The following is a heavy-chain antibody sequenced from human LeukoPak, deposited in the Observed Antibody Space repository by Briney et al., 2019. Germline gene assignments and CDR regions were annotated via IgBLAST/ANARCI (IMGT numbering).Heavy chain of an antibody. CDR3: VRDDPQQLDLFDY. CDR1: GFTFSRYW. D-gene: IGHD6-13*01. CDR2: INSDGSST. Sequence: PGGSLRLSCAASGFTFSRYWMHWVRQAPGKGLVWVSRINSDGSSTSYADSVKGRFTISRDNAKNTLYLQMNSLRAEDTAIYYCVRDDPQQLDLFDYWGLGALVTVSS. J-gene: IGHJ4*02. V-gene: IGHV3-74*01.